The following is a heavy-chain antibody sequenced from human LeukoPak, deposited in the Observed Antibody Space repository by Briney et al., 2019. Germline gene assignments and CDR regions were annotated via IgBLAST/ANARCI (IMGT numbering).Heavy chain of an antibody. CDR1: GASISSTSDY. CDR2: IYYTGCA. J-gene: IGHJ4*01. V-gene: IGHV4-39*01. Sequence: PSETLSLTCTVSGASISSTSDYWGWIRQPPGQGLEWIGTIYYTGCAYYNPSPKSRLTISVDMAKNQFSLKPNSMTATDTAIYYCARQRQHCDGGSCFPPDHWGHGTLVTVSS. D-gene: IGHD2-15*01. CDR3: ARQRQHCDGGSCFPPDH.